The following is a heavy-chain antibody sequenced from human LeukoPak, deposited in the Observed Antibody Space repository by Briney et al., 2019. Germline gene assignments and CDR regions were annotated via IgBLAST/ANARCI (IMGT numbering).Heavy chain of an antibody. CDR1: GFTFSSYG. V-gene: IGHV3-30*03. CDR2: ISYDGSNK. J-gene: IGHJ4*02. D-gene: IGHD1-26*01. Sequence: PGRSLRLSCAASGFTFSSYGMHWVRQAPVKGLEWVAVISYDGSNKYYADSVKGRFTISRDNSKNTLYLQMNSLRAEDTAVYYCARKWELLGFDYWGQGTLVTVSS. CDR3: ARKWELLGFDY.